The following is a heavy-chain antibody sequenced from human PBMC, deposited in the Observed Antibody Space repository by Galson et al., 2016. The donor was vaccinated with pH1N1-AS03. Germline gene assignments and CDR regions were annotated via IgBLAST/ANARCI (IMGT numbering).Heavy chain of an antibody. CDR1: GFSLSTGGVH. D-gene: IGHD2-8*01. J-gene: IGHJ4*02. CDR2: IFWDGET. Sequence: PALVKPTQTLTLTCSFSGFSLSTGGVHVAWIRQPPGKALEWLALIFWDGETRYRPSLTSRLTITKDTSKTEVVLTMTNMDPVDTATYYCARSTHVNEGLDFWGQGTLVTVSS. CDR3: ARSTHVNEGLDF. V-gene: IGHV2-5*02.